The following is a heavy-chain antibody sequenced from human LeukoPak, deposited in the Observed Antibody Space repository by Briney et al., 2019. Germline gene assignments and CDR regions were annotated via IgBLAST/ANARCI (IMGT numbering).Heavy chain of an antibody. Sequence: ASVKVSCKAAGYTFTSYGISWVRQAPGQGLEWMGWISAYNGNTNYAQKLQGRGTMTTDTSTSTAYMELRRLRSDDTAVYYCARDGPYSSSSHLGPWGQGTLVTVSS. CDR2: ISAYNGNT. D-gene: IGHD6-6*01. CDR3: ARDGPYSSSSHLGP. J-gene: IGHJ5*02. CDR1: GYTFTSYG. V-gene: IGHV1-18*01.